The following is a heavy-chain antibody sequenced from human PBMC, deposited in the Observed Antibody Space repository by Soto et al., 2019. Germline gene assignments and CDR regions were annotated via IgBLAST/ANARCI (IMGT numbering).Heavy chain of an antibody. Sequence: QITLKESGPTLLKPTQTLTLTCNFSGFSLTTRGVGVAWLRQPPGKALEWLALIYWNDDQRYSPSLKNRLSVTKDTSENQVVLTMTNVDPVDTATYYCAQGGGGMDVWGQGTTVTVSS. CDR2: IYWNDDQ. V-gene: IGHV2-5*01. J-gene: IGHJ6*02. D-gene: IGHD3-16*01. CDR3: AQGGGGMDV. CDR1: GFSLTTRGVG.